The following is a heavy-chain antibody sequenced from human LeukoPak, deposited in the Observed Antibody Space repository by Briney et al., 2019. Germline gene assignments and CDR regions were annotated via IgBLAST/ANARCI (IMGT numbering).Heavy chain of an antibody. CDR3: ARDHLLFRQPPNWFDP. CDR1: GYTFSDYY. V-gene: IGHV1-2*02. CDR2: INPDSGGT. J-gene: IGHJ5*02. Sequence: ASVKVSCKASGYTFSDYYMHWVRQAPGQGLEWMGGINPDSGGTKYAQKFQDRVTMTSDTSISTAYMELSRLRSDDTAVYYCARDHLLFRQPPNWFDPWGQGTLVTVSS. D-gene: IGHD1-14*01.